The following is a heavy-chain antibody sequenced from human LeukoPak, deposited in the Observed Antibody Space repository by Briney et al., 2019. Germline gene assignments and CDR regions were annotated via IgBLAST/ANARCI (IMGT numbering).Heavy chain of an antibody. D-gene: IGHD3-3*01. CDR2: INPNSGGT. CDR1: GYTFTGYY. V-gene: IGHV1-2*02. J-gene: IGHJ6*03. CDR3: ARPHYDFWSGYTDYYYYMDV. Sequence: ASVKVSCKASGYTFTGYYMHWVRQAPGQGLEWMGWINPNSGGTNYAQKFQGRVTMTRDTSISTAYMELSRLRSDDTAVYYCARPHYDFWSGYTDYYYYMDVWGKGTTVTVSS.